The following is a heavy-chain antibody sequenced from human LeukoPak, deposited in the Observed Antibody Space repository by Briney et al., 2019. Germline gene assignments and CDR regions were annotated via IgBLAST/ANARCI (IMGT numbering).Heavy chain of an antibody. CDR1: GGSISSYY. CDR3: ARFQGTYYYYYGMDV. V-gene: IGHV4-59*01. D-gene: IGHD1-14*01. Sequence: PSETLSLTCTVSGGSISSYYWSWIRQPPGKGLEWIGYIYYSGSTNYNPSLKSRVTISVDTSKNQFSLKLSSVTAADTAVYYCARFQGTYYYYYGMDVWGQGTTVTVSS. CDR2: IYYSGST. J-gene: IGHJ6*02.